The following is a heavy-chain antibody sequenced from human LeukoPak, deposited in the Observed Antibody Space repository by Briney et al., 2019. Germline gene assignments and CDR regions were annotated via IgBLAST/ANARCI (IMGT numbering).Heavy chain of an antibody. CDR1: GFSFSRYW. CDR2: ISTDGRTT. V-gene: IGHV3-74*01. J-gene: IGHJ4*02. Sequence: GGSLRLSCAASGFSFSRYWMHWVRQAPGKGLVWVSRISTDGRTTSHADSVEGRFTIYRDNAKNTVYLQMNSLRAEDTAVYYCARDRTTVPVFDYWGQGTRVTVSS. CDR3: ARDRTTVPVFDY. D-gene: IGHD4-17*01.